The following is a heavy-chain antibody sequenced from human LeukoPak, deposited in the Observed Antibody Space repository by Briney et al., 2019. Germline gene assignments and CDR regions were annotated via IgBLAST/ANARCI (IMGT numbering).Heavy chain of an antibody. CDR2: INHSGST. D-gene: IGHD1-26*01. CDR3: ARTGAYSGSYYLDY. CDR1: GGSFSGYY. Sequence: SETLSLTCAVYGGSFSGYYWRWIRQPPGKGLEWIGDINHSGSTNYNPSLKSRVTISVDTSKNQFSLMLSSVTAADPAVYYCARTGAYSGSYYLDYWGQGTLVTVSS. J-gene: IGHJ4*02. V-gene: IGHV4-34*01.